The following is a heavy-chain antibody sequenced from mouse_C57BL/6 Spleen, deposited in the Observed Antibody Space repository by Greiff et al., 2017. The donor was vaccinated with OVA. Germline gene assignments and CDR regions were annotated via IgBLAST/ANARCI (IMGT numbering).Heavy chain of an antibody. CDR3: ARSGVNWETAY. V-gene: IGHV1-55*01. Sequence: VQLQQSGAELVKPGASVKMSCKASGYTFTSYWITWVKQRPGQGLEWIGDIYPGSGSTNYNEKFKSKATLTVDTSSSTAYIQLSSLTSEDSAVYYCARSGVNWETAYWGQGTLVTVSA. CDR1: GYTFTSYW. J-gene: IGHJ3*01. CDR2: IYPGSGST. D-gene: IGHD4-1*01.